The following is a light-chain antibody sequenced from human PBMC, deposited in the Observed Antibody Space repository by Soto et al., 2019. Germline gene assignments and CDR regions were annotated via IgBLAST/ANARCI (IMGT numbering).Light chain of an antibody. CDR2: FGS. Sequence: EIVMTQSPLTLPVTPGEPASISCRSSRSLLYNNTYNYLDWYVQKPGQSPQLLIYFGSNRAPGVPDRFSGCGSGTDFTLKINRVEAEDVGTYYCMQALQSLTFGQGTRLEIK. CDR1: RSLLYNNTYNY. CDR3: MQALQSLT. V-gene: IGKV2-28*01. J-gene: IGKJ5*01.